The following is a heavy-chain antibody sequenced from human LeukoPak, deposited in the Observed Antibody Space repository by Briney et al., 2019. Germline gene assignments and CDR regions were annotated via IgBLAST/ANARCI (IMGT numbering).Heavy chain of an antibody. D-gene: IGHD3-3*01. Sequence: SETLSLTCAVYGGSFSGYYWSWIRQPPGKGLEWIGEINHSGSTNYNPSLKSRVTISVDTSKNQFSLKLSSVTAADTAVYYCARGQSYYDFWSGYYYRGQGTLVTVSS. CDR3: ARGQSYYDFWSGYYY. CDR2: INHSGST. CDR1: GGSFSGYY. J-gene: IGHJ4*02. V-gene: IGHV4-34*01.